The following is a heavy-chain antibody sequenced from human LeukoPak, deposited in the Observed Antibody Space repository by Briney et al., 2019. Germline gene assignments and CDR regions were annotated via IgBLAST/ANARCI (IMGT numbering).Heavy chain of an antibody. CDR1: GYTFPSYG. Sequence: GASVKVSCKASGYTFPSYGISWVRLAPGQGLEWMGWISAYNGNTNYAQKLQGRVTMTTDTSTGTAYMELRSLRSDDTAVYYCARGYGIAVAGTFDPWGQGTLVTVSS. D-gene: IGHD6-19*01. V-gene: IGHV1-18*01. CDR2: ISAYNGNT. J-gene: IGHJ5*02. CDR3: ARGYGIAVAGTFDP.